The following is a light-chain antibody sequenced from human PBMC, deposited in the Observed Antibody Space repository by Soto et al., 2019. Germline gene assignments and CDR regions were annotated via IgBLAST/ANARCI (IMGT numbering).Light chain of an antibody. CDR1: QAISTS. Sequence: DIQMTQFPFSLSASIGDRVTFTCRASQAISTSLAWYQQRPGKVPKLLMSAASTLHSGVPSRFSGSGSGTDFNLTISSLQPEDVATYYCQKFDSAPLIFGPGTKVDIK. CDR2: AAS. V-gene: IGKV1-27*01. CDR3: QKFDSAPLI. J-gene: IGKJ3*01.